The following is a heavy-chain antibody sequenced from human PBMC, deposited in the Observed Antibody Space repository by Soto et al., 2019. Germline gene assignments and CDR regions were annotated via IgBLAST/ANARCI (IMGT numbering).Heavy chain of an antibody. J-gene: IGHJ4*02. CDR1: GFTFSSYA. CDR3: AKRSSSSTFDY. V-gene: IGHV3-23*01. Sequence: EVQLLESGGGLVQPGESLRLSCAASGFTFSSYAMSWVSQAPGKGLEWVSVISGSDDSTYYADSVKGRFPISRDNSKNTLYLQMNSLRAEDTAVYYCAKRSSSSTFDYWGQGTLVTVSS. D-gene: IGHD6-6*01. CDR2: ISGSDDST.